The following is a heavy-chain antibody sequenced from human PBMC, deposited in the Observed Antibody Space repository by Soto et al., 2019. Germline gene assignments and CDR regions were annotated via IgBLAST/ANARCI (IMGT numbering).Heavy chain of an antibody. V-gene: IGHV3-21*01. Sequence: EVQLVESGGGLVKPGGSLRLCCAASGFTFSSYSMNWVRQAPGKGLEWVSSISTSSSYIYYADSMKGRFTISRDNAKNSLYLQMNSLRAEDTAVYYCARDLHDYVSFRFDPWGQGTLVTVSS. CDR1: GFTFSSYS. D-gene: IGHD3-16*01. CDR2: ISTSSSYI. CDR3: ARDLHDYVSFRFDP. J-gene: IGHJ5*02.